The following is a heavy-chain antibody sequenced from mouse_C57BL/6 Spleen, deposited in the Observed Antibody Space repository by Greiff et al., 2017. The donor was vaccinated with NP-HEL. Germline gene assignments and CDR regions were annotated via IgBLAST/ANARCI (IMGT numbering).Heavy chain of an antibody. D-gene: IGHD1-1*01. Sequence: EVMLVESGEGLVKPGGSLKLSCAASGFTFSSYAMSWVRQTPEKRLEWVAYISSGGDYIYYADTVKGRFTISRDNARNTLYLQMSSLKSEDTAMYYCTRDHYYGSSQRRFAYWGQGTLVTVSA. V-gene: IGHV5-9-1*02. CDR1: GFTFSSYA. CDR3: TRDHYYGSSQRRFAY. J-gene: IGHJ3*01. CDR2: ISSGGDYI.